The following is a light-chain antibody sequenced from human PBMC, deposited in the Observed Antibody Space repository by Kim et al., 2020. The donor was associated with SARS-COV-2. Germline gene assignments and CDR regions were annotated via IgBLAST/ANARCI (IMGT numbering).Light chain of an antibody. CDR2: DVS. CDR3: SSYRSSSPYV. CDR1: SSDVGLYNY. V-gene: IGLV2-14*03. Sequence: GQSITISCTGTSSDVGLYNYVSWYQQHPGKAPKLMIYDVSNRPSGVSNRFSGSKSGNTASLTISGLQAEDEADYYCSSYRSSSPYVFGTGTKVTVL. J-gene: IGLJ1*01.